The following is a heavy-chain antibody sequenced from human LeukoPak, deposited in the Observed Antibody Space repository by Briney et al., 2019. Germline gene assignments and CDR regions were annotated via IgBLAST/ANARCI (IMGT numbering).Heavy chain of an antibody. CDR3: ARDVRDRTFGY. CDR2: INHSGST. D-gene: IGHD3-10*02. CDR1: GGSFSGYY. Sequence: PSETLSLTCAVYGGSFSGYYWSWIRQPPGKGLEWIGEINHSGSTNYNPSLKSRVTISVDTSKNQFSLKLSSVTAADTAVYYCARDVRDRTFGYWGQGTLVTVSS. V-gene: IGHV4-34*01. J-gene: IGHJ4*02.